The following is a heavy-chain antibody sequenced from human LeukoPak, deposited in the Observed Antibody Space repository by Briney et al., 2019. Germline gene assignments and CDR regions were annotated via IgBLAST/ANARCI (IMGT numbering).Heavy chain of an antibody. J-gene: IGHJ5*02. CDR1: GFTFDDYA. V-gene: IGHV3-9*01. D-gene: IGHD3-22*01. CDR3: EKDAKHYYYDSSGYTNWFDP. Sequence: GGSLRLSCAASGFTFDDYAMHWVRQAPGKGLEWVSGISWNSGSIGYADSVKGRFTISRDNAKNSLYLQMNSLRAEDTALYYCEKDAKHYYYDSSGYTNWFDPWGQGTLVTVSS. CDR2: ISWNSGSI.